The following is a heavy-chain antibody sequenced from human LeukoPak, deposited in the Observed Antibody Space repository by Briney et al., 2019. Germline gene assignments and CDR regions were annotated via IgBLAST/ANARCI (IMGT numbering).Heavy chain of an antibody. CDR1: GGSFSGYY. Sequence: NPSETLSLTCAVYGGSFSGYYMSWIRQAPGKGLEWVSYISSSGSTIYYADSVKGRFTISRDNAKNSLYLQMNSLRAEDTAVYYCARDWNGESALDYWGQGTLVTVSS. V-gene: IGHV3-11*01. J-gene: IGHJ4*02. CDR3: ARDWNGESALDY. CDR2: ISSSGSTI. D-gene: IGHD1-1*01.